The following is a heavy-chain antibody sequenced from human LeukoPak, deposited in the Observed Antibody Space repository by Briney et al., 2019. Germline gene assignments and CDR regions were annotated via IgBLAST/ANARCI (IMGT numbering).Heavy chain of an antibody. J-gene: IGHJ5*02. CDR2: IIPIFGIA. CDR1: GGTFSSYA. Sequence: SVKVTCKASGGTFSSYAISWVRQAPGQGLEWMGRIIPIFGIANYAQKFQGRVTITADKSTSTAYMELSSLRSEDTAVYYCAREGGVTMVRGVIHRNWFDPWGQGTLVTVSS. CDR3: AREGGVTMVRGVIHRNWFDP. D-gene: IGHD3-10*01. V-gene: IGHV1-69*04.